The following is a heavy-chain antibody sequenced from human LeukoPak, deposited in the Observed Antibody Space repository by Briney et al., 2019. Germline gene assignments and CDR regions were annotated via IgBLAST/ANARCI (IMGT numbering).Heavy chain of an antibody. CDR2: IYYSGST. V-gene: IGHV4-39*01. CDR3: ASLVLLWFGELSTNWFDP. J-gene: IGHJ5*02. Sequence: SETLPLTCTVSGGSISSSSYYWGWIRQPPGKGLEWIGSIYYSGSTYYNPSLKSRVTISVDTSKNQFSLKLSSVTAADTAVYSCASLVLLWFGELSTNWFDPWGQGTLVTVSS. D-gene: IGHD3-10*01. CDR1: GGSISSSSYY.